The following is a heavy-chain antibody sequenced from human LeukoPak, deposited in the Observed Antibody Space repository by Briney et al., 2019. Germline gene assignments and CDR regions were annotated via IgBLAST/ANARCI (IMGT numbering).Heavy chain of an antibody. CDR1: GASINSSPYY. D-gene: IGHD5-18*01. V-gene: IGHV4-61*02. CDR3: AREVGGYTYGYRPTEVSWYFDL. Sequence: KPSQTLSLTCTVSGASINSSPYYWTWIRQPAGKGLEWIGRMYSSGSTNYNPSLKSRVTISVDTSQNQFSLKLSSVTAADTAVYYCAREVGGYTYGYRPTEVSWYFDLWGRGTLVTVSS. J-gene: IGHJ2*01. CDR2: MYSSGST.